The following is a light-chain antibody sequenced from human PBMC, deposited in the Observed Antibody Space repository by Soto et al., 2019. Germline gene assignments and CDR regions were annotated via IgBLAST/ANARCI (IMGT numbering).Light chain of an antibody. CDR2: KAS. CDR3: QQYNNWWT. Sequence: DIQMTQSPSSVSASVGDRVSITCRASQSISNWLAWYQQKPGKAPKLLIYKASTLKSGVPSRFSGSGSGTEFTLTISSLQSEDFAVYYCQQYNNWWTFGQGTKVDIK. V-gene: IGKV1-5*03. CDR1: QSISNW. J-gene: IGKJ1*01.